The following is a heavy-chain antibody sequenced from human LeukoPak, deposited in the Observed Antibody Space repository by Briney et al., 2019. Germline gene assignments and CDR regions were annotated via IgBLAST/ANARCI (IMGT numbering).Heavy chain of an antibody. CDR1: GFTFDDYG. CDR2: ISWNSGSI. CDR3: AELGITMIGGV. Sequence: PGGSLRLSCAASGFTFDDYGMHWVRQPPGKGLEWVTGISWNSGSIVYADSVKGRFIISRDNAKNSLYLQMNSLRAEDTAVYYCAELGITMIGGVWGKGTTVTISS. J-gene: IGHJ6*04. V-gene: IGHV3-9*01. D-gene: IGHD3-10*02.